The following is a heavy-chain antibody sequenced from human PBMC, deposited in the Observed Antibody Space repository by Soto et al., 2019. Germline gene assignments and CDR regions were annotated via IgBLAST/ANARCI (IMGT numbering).Heavy chain of an antibody. CDR1: GFTVSSNY. V-gene: IGHV3-66*01. J-gene: IGHJ4*02. CDR3: ARDRGAAAGPFDY. CDR2: IYSGGST. Sequence: GGSLRLSCAASGFTVSSNYMSWVRQAPGKGLEWVSAIYSGGSTYYADSVKGRFTISRDNSKNTLYLQMNSLRAEDTAVYYCARDRGAAAGPFDYWGQGTLVTVSS. D-gene: IGHD6-13*01.